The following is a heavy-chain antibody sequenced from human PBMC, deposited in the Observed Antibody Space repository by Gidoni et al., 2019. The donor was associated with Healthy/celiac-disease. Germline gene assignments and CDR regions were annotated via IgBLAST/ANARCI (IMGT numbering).Heavy chain of an antibody. V-gene: IGHV5-10-1*03. CDR1: GYIFTIYW. CDR3: ARREVRGVVPYYYGMDV. J-gene: IGHJ6*02. Sequence: VQLVQSGAEVKKPGESLRISFKCSGYIFTIYWISWVRQMPGKGLEWMGRIDPSDSYTNYSPSFQGHVTISADKSISTAYLQWSSLKASDTAMYYCARREVRGVVPYYYGMDVWGQGTTVTVSS. D-gene: IGHD3-10*01. CDR2: IDPSDSYT.